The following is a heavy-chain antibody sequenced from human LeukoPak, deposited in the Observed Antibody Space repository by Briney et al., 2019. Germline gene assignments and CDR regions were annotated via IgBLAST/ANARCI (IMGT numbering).Heavy chain of an antibody. CDR3: AKEIWPTVTTPGHTYFDY. V-gene: IGHV3-21*01. D-gene: IGHD4-17*01. Sequence: GGSLRLSCAASGFTFSSYSMNWVRQAPGKGLEWVSSISSSSSYIYYADSVKGRFTISRDNAKNSLYLQMNSLRPEDTAVYYCAKEIWPTVTTPGHTYFDYWGLGALVTVSS. CDR2: ISSSSSYI. CDR1: GFTFSSYS. J-gene: IGHJ4*02.